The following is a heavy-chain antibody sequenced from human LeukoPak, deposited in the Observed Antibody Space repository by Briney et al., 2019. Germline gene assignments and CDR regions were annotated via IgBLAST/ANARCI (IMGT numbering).Heavy chain of an antibody. CDR2: LYSGNT. V-gene: IGHV4-39*07. CDR1: GGSISSSRYY. Sequence: SETLSLTCTVSGGSISSSRYYWGWIRQPPGKGLEWIGSLYSGNTYYNPSLKSRVTISVDTSKNQFSLKLSSVTAADTAIYYCARESYYDSSGYSHDAFDIWGQGTVVTVSS. D-gene: IGHD3-22*01. J-gene: IGHJ3*02. CDR3: ARESYYDSSGYSHDAFDI.